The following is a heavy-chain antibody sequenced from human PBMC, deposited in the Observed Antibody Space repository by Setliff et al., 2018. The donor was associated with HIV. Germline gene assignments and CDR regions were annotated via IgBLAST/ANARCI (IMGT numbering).Heavy chain of an antibody. CDR3: ARRAAGGSSPNDYMDV. CDR2: IIPIFGTA. CDR1: GGTFSSYA. D-gene: IGHD6-6*01. Sequence: SVKVSCKASGGTFSSYAIRWVRQAPGQGLEWMGRIIPIFGTANYAQKFQGRVTITADKSTSTAYMELSSLRSEDTAVYYCARRAAGGSSPNDYMDVWGKGTTVAVSS. J-gene: IGHJ6*03. V-gene: IGHV1-69*06.